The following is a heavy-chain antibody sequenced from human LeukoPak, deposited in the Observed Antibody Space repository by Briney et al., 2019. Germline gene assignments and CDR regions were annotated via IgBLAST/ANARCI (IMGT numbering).Heavy chain of an antibody. D-gene: IGHD5-18*01. Sequence: SETLSLTCTVSGGSISSYYWSWIRQPAGKGLEWIGRIYTSGSTNYNPSLKSRVTISVDKSKNQFSLQLSSVTAADTAVYYCARDSSGYSYGYGGGLHFDYWGQGTLVTVS. CDR1: GGSISSYY. CDR2: IYTSGST. V-gene: IGHV4-4*07. CDR3: ARDSSGYSYGYGGGLHFDY. J-gene: IGHJ4*02.